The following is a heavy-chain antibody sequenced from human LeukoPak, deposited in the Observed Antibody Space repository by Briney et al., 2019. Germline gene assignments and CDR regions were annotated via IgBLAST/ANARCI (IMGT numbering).Heavy chain of an antibody. Sequence: SETLSLTCTVPGASISSYYWCWIRQPPGEGLEWIGYIFYRGSTNYNPSLKSRVTISVDTSKNQFSLKLSSVTAADTAVYYCASGPYPAAGTDHQFDYWGQGILVTVFS. J-gene: IGHJ4*02. V-gene: IGHV4-59*01. CDR3: ASGPYPAAGTDHQFDY. CDR1: GASISSYY. D-gene: IGHD6-13*01. CDR2: IFYRGST.